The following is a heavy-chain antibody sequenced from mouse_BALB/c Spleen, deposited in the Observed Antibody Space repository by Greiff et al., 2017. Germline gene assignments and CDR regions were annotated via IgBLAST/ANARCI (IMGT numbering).Heavy chain of an antibody. J-gene: IGHJ3*01. CDR3: ARGGSIYYGNYVFAY. V-gene: IGHV1-7*01. Sequence: VQLQQSGAELAKPGASVKMSCKASGYTFTSYWMHWVKQRPGQGLEWIGYINPSTGYTEYNQKFKDKATLTADKSSSTAYMQLSSLTSEDSAVYYCARGGSIYYGNYVFAYWGQGTLVTVSA. D-gene: IGHD2-1*01. CDR1: GYTFTSYW. CDR2: INPSTGYT.